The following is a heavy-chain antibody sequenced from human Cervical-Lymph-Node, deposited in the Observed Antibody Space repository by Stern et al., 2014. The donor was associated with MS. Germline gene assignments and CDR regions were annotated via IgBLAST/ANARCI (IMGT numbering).Heavy chain of an antibody. Sequence: EVQLVESGAEVKKPGESLKISCKASGYTFTTYWIGWVRQGTGKVLEWMGIIYPRASDARLSPSFQGQVTISVDKSITTAYLQWSSLKASDTAMYYCARRGPAAEIDFWGQGTLVTVSS. CDR3: ARRGPAAEIDF. V-gene: IGHV5-51*01. CDR1: GYTFTTYW. D-gene: IGHD6-13*01. J-gene: IGHJ4*02. CDR2: IYPRASDA.